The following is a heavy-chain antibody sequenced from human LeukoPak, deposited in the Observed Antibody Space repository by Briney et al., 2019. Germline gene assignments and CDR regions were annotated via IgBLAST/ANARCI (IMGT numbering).Heavy chain of an antibody. V-gene: IGHV4-38-2*02. D-gene: IGHD3-10*01. Sequence: SETLSLTCTVSGGSISSYYWGWIRQPPGKGLEWIGSIYHSGSTYYNPSLKSRVTISVDTSKNQFSLKLSSVTAADTAVYYCASERGSRGEFDYWGQGTLVTVSS. CDR1: GGSISSYY. J-gene: IGHJ4*02. CDR2: IYHSGST. CDR3: ASERGSRGEFDY.